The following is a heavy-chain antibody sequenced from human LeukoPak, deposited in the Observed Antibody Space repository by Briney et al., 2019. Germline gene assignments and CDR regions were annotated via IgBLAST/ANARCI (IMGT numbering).Heavy chain of an antibody. CDR2: IKSKTDGGTT. CDR1: GFTFSNYS. V-gene: IGHV3-15*01. D-gene: IGHD1-26*01. J-gene: IGHJ4*02. Sequence: GGSLRLSCAASGFTFSNYSMNWVRQAPGKGLEWVGRIKSKTDGGTTDYAAPVKGRFTISRDDSKNTLYLQMNSLKTEDTAVYYCTTDNFGSWHYYFDYWGQGTLVTVSS. CDR3: TTDNFGSWHYYFDY.